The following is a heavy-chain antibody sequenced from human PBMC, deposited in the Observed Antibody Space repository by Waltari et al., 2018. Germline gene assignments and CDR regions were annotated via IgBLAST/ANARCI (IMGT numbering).Heavy chain of an antibody. J-gene: IGHJ4*02. Sequence: EVQLVESGGGLIQPGRSLSLSWLPSGVTVSNNDMTWLRQAPGKGLELVSLIYSGGTTYYADSVRGRFTISRDGSKNTVYLQMNSLRAEDTAVYFCARNQVETALGYWGQGTLVTVSS. CDR3: ARNQVETALGY. V-gene: IGHV3-53*01. D-gene: IGHD2-21*02. CDR2: IYSGGTT. CDR1: GVTVSNND.